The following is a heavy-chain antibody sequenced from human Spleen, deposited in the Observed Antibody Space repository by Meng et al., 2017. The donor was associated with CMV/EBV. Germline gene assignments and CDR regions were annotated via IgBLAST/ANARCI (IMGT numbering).Heavy chain of an antibody. Sequence: SVKVSCTASGGNFNTFAISWVRQAPGQGLEWMGGTVPMFDTPRYAQRFQGRVTITTDDSTSTAYMELSSLTSEDTAVYYCARVGQSTYYYYGMDVWGQGTTVTVSS. CDR1: GGNFNTFA. CDR2: TVPMFDTP. D-gene: IGHD2-2*01. J-gene: IGHJ6*02. V-gene: IGHV1-69*05. CDR3: ARVGQSTYYYYGMDV.